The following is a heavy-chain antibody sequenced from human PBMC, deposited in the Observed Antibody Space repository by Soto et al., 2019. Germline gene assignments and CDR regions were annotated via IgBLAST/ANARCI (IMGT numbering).Heavy chain of an antibody. Sequence: GGSLRLSCAASWFTVSSNYLRCVRQAPGKGLEWVSVIYSGGSTYYADSVKGRFTISRDNSKDTLYLQMNSLRAEDTAVYYCARDRMRASDIWGQGTMVNVSS. J-gene: IGHJ3*02. V-gene: IGHV3-53*01. CDR2: IYSGGST. CDR3: ARDRMRASDI. CDR1: WFTVSSNY.